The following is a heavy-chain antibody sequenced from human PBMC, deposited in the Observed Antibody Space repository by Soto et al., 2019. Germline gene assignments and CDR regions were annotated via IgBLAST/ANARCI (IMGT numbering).Heavy chain of an antibody. CDR1: GGSFSGYY. Sequence: KPSETLSLTCAVYGGSFSGYYWSWIRQPPGKGLEWIGEINHSGSTNYNPSLKSRVTISVDTSKNQFSLKLSSVTAADTAVYYCARGLAVGSYWGVFDYWGQGTLVTVSS. J-gene: IGHJ4*02. CDR3: ARGLAVGSYWGVFDY. D-gene: IGHD1-26*01. CDR2: INHSGST. V-gene: IGHV4-34*01.